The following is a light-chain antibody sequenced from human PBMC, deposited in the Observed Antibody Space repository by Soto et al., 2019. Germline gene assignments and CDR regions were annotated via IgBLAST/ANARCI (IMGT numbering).Light chain of an antibody. J-gene: IGLJ3*02. CDR3: SSYAGSNNWV. V-gene: IGLV2-8*01. CDR2: EVT. CDR1: SSDVGYYDY. Sequence: QSVLTQPPSASGSPGQSVTISCTGASSDVGYYDYVSWYQQHPGKAPKLMIYEVTKRPSGVPNRFSGSKSGNTASLTVSRLQADDEADYYCSSYAGSNNWVFGGGTKLTVL.